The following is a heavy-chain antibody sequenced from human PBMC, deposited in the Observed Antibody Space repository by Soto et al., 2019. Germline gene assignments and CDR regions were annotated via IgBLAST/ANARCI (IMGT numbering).Heavy chain of an antibody. V-gene: IGHV4-34*01. Sequence: SETLSLTCAVYGGSFSGYYWSWIRQPPGKGLEWIGEINHSGSTNYNPSLKSRVTISVDTSKNQFSLKLSSVTAADTAVYYCARSTTGTLGAYYYYYGMDVWGQGTTVTVS. D-gene: IGHD1-1*01. CDR3: ARSTTGTLGAYYYYYGMDV. CDR1: GGSFSGYY. CDR2: INHSGST. J-gene: IGHJ6*02.